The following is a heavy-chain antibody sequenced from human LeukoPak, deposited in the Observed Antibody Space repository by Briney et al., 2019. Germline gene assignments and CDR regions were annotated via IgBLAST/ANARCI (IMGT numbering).Heavy chain of an antibody. CDR2: IYNSGST. Sequence: ASETLSLTCTVSGGSISSYYWSWIRQPPGKGLEWIGYIYNSGSTTYNPSLKSRVTISGDTSKNQFSLKLSSVTAADTAVYYCTRDRELGFWGQGTLVTVSS. CDR3: TRDRELGF. CDR1: GGSISSYY. D-gene: IGHD1-26*01. J-gene: IGHJ4*02. V-gene: IGHV4-59*01.